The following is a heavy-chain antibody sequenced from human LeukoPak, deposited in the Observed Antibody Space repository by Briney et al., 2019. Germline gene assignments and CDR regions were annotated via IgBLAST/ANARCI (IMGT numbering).Heavy chain of an antibody. CDR1: GFTFNNYA. CDR3: AGPDQTGTQNY. V-gene: IGHV3-53*01. Sequence: QTGGSLRLSCVASGFTFNNYAMHWVRQAPGKGLEWVSVIYSGGSTYYADSVKGRFTISRDNSKNTLYLQMNSLRAEDTAVHYCAGPDQTGTQNYWGQGTLVTVSS. J-gene: IGHJ4*02. D-gene: IGHD1-7*01. CDR2: IYSGGST.